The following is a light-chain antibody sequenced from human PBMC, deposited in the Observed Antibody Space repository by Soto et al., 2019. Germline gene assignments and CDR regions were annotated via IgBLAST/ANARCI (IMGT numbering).Light chain of an antibody. CDR2: WAS. V-gene: IGKV4-1*01. J-gene: IGKJ1*01. Sequence: DIVMTQSPDSLAVSLGERATINCKSSQSVLYSSNNKNYLAWYQQKPGQPPKLLIYWASTRDSGVPDRFSGSGSGTECTLTISSLQAEDVAVYYCQQYYDAPQHFGQGTKVEIK. CDR3: QQYYDAPQH. CDR1: QSVLYSSNNKNY.